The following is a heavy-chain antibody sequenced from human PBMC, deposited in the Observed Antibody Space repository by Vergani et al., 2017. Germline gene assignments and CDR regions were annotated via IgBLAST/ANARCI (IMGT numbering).Heavy chain of an antibody. Sequence: QVQLVESGGGVVQPGRSLRLYCAASGFTFNQYGMHWVRQAPGKGLEWVAVTWYDGNNKQYADSVKGRFTISRDNSKSTLYLQMNSLRAEDTAVYYCARVHSRGSISSGDALDVWGQGTMVTVSS. D-gene: IGHD6-6*01. CDR3: ARVHSRGSISSGDALDV. CDR2: TWYDGNNK. CDR1: GFTFNQYG. J-gene: IGHJ3*01. V-gene: IGHV3-33*01.